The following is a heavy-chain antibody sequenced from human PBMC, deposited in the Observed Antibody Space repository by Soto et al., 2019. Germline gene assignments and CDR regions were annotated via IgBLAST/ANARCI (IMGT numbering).Heavy chain of an antibody. J-gene: IGHJ4*02. Sequence: GGSLRLSCAASGFTFSSCAMTWVRQAPGKGLEWVLCISGSGDTTYYADSVKGRFTISRDTSKNTVYLQMNSLRVDDTAVYYCAKGHPGGSCYSGLDCWGQGTLVTVSS. V-gene: IGHV3-23*01. CDR1: GFTFSSCA. CDR2: ISGSGDTT. D-gene: IGHD2-15*01. CDR3: AKGHPGGSCYSGLDC.